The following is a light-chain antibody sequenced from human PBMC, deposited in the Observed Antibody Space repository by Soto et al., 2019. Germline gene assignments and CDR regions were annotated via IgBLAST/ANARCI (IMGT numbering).Light chain of an antibody. CDR3: HQYKTYWT. V-gene: IGKV1-5*03. Sequence: DIQMTQSPSTLSASVGDRVTITCRASQSVSSWLAWYQQKPGKAPKLLIYKASSLHSGVPSRFSGSGSRTEFTLTISSLQPDDFATYYCHQYKTYWTFGHGTKVDIK. CDR1: QSVSSW. J-gene: IGKJ1*01. CDR2: KAS.